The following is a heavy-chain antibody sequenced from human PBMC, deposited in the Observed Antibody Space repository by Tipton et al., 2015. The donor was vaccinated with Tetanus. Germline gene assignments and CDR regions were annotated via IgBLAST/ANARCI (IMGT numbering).Heavy chain of an antibody. D-gene: IGHD6-6*01. CDR1: GASISSYY. J-gene: IGHJ3*02. CDR2: VYNSGST. CDR3: ARDHTRYSGSSVATFDI. Sequence: TLSLTCTVSGASISSYYWSWIRQPAGKGLEWIGRVYNSGSTDYNPSLKSRLAMSLDTSKNQFSLKLSSVTAADTAVYYCARDHTRYSGSSVATFDIWGQGTMVPVSS. V-gene: IGHV4-4*07.